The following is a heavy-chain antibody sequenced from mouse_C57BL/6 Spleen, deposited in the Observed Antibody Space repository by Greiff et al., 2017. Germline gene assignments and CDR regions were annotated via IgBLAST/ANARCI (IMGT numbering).Heavy chain of an antibody. V-gene: IGHV5-12*01. J-gene: IGHJ4*01. CDR3: ARRDDLYYAMDC. CDR2: ISNGGCST. CDR1: GFTFSDYY. D-gene: IGHD2-3*01. Sequence: DVKLVESGGGLVQPGGSLKLSCAASGFTFSDYYMYWVRQTPEKRLEWVAYISNGGCSTYYPDTVKGRFTISRDNAKNTLYLQMSRLTSEDTAMYYWARRDDLYYAMDCWGQGTSVTVSS.